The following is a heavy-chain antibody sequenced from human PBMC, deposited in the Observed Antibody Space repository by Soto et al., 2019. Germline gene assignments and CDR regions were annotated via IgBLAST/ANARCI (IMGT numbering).Heavy chain of an antibody. D-gene: IGHD3-9*01. CDR3: ARGTYYDIFDY. V-gene: IGHV4-34*01. CDR2: INHSGST. CDR1: GGSFSGYY. J-gene: IGHJ4*02. Sequence: QVQLQQWGAGLLKPSETLSLTCAVYGGSFSGYYWSWIRQPPGKGLEWIGEINHSGSTNYNPSLKSRVTIPVDTSKNQFPLKLSSVTAADPAVYDCARGTYYDIFDYWGQGTLVTVSS.